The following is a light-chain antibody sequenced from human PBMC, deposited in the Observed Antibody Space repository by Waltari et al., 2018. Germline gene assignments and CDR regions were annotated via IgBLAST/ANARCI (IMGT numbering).Light chain of an antibody. Sequence: SYELTQPPSVSVSPGQTASITCSGDQLGHKFASWYQQKPGQSPVVVIYEDKKRPPGLPERFSGSNSGNAATLTISGTQAVDEADYYCQTWDGTTAVFGGGTKLTVL. J-gene: IGLJ3*02. CDR1: QLGHKF. V-gene: IGLV3-1*01. CDR2: EDK. CDR3: QTWDGTTAV.